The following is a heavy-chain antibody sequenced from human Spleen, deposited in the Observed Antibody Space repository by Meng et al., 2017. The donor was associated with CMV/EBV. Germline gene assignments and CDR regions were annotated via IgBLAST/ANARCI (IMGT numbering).Heavy chain of an antibody. V-gene: IGHV3-21*06. CDR2: LSGRSSNP. J-gene: IGHJ4*02. CDR3: ARGESGTEGDYDFWSGHYRPLSHYDY. Sequence: GESLKISCAASGFTFSTYRMNWVRQAPGKGLEWVSSLSGRSSNPYYADSVRGRFSISRDNFNNTLSLRMNSLRAEDTAVYYCARGESGTEGDYDFWSGHYRPLSHYDYWGQGTLVTVSS. CDR1: GFTFSTYR. D-gene: IGHD3-3*01.